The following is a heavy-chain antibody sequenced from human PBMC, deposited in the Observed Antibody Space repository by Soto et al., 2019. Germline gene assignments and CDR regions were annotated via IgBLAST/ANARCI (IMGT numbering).Heavy chain of an antibody. D-gene: IGHD3-22*01. V-gene: IGHV1-18*01. Sequence: ASVKVSCKASGYTFTSYGISWVRQAPGQGLEWMGWIRAYNGNTNYAQKLQGRVNMTTDTSTSTAYMELRSLRFDDTAVYYCARDFSNPPWFSDAFDIWGQGTMVTVSS. CDR1: GYTFTSYG. CDR3: ARDFSNPPWFSDAFDI. CDR2: IRAYNGNT. J-gene: IGHJ3*02.